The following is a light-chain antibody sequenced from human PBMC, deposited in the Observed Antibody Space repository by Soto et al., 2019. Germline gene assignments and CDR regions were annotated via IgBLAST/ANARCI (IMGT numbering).Light chain of an antibody. CDR1: SSDVGGYNY. J-gene: IGLJ3*02. CDR3: SSHTSSSTVM. CDR2: DVS. Sequence: QSALTQPASVSGSPGQSITISCTGTSSDVGGYNYVSWYQQHPGKAPKLMIYDVSNRPSGVSNRFSGSKSGNTASLTISGLQAEDEADYYCSSHTSSSTVMFGGGTKLTVL. V-gene: IGLV2-14*03.